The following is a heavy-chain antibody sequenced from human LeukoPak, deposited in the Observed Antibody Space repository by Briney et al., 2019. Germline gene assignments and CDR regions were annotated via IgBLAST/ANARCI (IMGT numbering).Heavy chain of an antibody. CDR2: IASSGRNT. J-gene: IGHJ3*01. D-gene: IGHD5-24*01. Sequence: GGSLRLSCAASGFNFNDAAMTRVRQAPGKGLEWVSLIASSGRNTYYTDSVRGRFTISRDNSKKTLSLQMNSLRVEDTAIYYCAKDIQLSAWGLGTMVTVSS. CDR1: GFNFNDAA. V-gene: IGHV3-23*01. CDR3: AKDIQLSA.